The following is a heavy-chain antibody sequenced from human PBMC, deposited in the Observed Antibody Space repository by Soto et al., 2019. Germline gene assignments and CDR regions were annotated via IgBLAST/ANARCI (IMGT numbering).Heavy chain of an antibody. V-gene: IGHV3-74*01. D-gene: IGHD3-22*01. J-gene: IGHJ6*02. Sequence: GGSLRLSCAASGFTFSSYWMHWVRQAPGKGLVWVSRINSDGSSTSYADSVKGRFTISRDNAKNTLYLQMNSLRAEDTAVYYCARHYYDSSSYYGYYCGMDVWGQGTTVTVSS. CDR2: INSDGSST. CDR3: ARHYYDSSSYYGYYCGMDV. CDR1: GFTFSSYW.